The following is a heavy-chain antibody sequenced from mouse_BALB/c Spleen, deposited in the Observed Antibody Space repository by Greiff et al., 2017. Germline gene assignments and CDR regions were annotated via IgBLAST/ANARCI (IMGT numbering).Heavy chain of an antibody. V-gene: IGHV5-9-4*01. Sequence: EVKLMESGGGLVKPGGSLKLSCAASGFTFSSYAMSWVRQSPEKRLEWVAEISSGGSYTYYPDTVTGRFTISRDNAKNTLYLEMSSLRSEDTAMYYCARGGGNYRDYFDYWGQGTTLTVSS. CDR1: GFTFSSYA. CDR2: ISSGGSYT. J-gene: IGHJ2*01. D-gene: IGHD2-1*01. CDR3: ARGGGNYRDYFDY.